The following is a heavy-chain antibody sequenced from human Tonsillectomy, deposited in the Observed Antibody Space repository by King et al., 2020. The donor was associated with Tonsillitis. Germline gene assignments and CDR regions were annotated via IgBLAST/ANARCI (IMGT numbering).Heavy chain of an antibody. J-gene: IGHJ4*02. Sequence: VQLVESGGGVVQPGGSLRLSCAASGFTFTSYGVHWVRQAPGKGLEWVAFLRQDRNDEYYADSVKGRFTISRDNSKNMLYLQMNGLRAEDTALYYCAKESDHCKTISCPGFFDYWGQGTLVTVSS. CDR3: AKESDHCKTISCPGFFDY. D-gene: IGHD2-2*01. CDR1: GFTFTSYG. CDR2: LRQDRNDE. V-gene: IGHV3-30*02.